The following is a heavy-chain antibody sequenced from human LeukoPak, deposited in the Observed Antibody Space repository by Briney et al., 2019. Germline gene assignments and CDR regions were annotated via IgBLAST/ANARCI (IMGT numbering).Heavy chain of an antibody. Sequence: SQTLSLTCTVSGGSISSGGYYWSWIRQPPGKGLEWIGYIYHSGSTYYNPSPKSRVTISVDRSKNQFSLKLSSVTAADTAVYYCASGYITGTTGWFDPWAREPWSPSPQ. CDR3: ASGYITGTTGWFDP. V-gene: IGHV4-30-2*01. D-gene: IGHD1-7*01. J-gene: IGHJ5*02. CDR2: IYHSGST. CDR1: GGSISSGGYY.